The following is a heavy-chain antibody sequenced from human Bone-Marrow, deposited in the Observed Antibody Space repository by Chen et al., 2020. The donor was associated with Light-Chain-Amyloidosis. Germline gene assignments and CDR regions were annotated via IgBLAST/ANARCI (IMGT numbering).Heavy chain of an antibody. CDR3: ARGGREQLVRGRFDY. J-gene: IGHJ4*02. D-gene: IGHD6-13*01. Sequence: QVHLQQWGAGLLKPSETLSLTCAVYGGSISDFHWSWIRQPPGKGLEWIGEISHSGSTNYNPSLKRRVTISVDTSKNQFSLKLNSVTAADTAVYYCARGGREQLVRGRFDYWGQGTLVTVSS. V-gene: IGHV4-34*01. CDR2: ISHSGST. CDR1: GGSISDFH.